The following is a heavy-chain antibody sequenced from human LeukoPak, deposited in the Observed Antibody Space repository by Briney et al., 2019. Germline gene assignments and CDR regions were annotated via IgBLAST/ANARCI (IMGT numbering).Heavy chain of an antibody. CDR1: GGSISSYY. D-gene: IGHD3-10*01. V-gene: IGHV4-59*01. J-gene: IGHJ4*02. Sequence: SETLSLTCTVSGGSISSYYWSWIRQPPGKGLEWIGYIYYSGSTNYNPSLKSRVTISVDTSKNQFSLKQSSVTAADTAVYYCARDPYYYGSGHYFDYWGQGTLVTVSS. CDR3: ARDPYYYGSGHYFDY. CDR2: IYYSGST.